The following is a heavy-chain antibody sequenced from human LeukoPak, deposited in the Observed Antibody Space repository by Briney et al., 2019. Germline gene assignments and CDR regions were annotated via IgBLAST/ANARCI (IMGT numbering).Heavy chain of an antibody. D-gene: IGHD3-22*01. V-gene: IGHV3-11*05. CDR3: ARDGRRDGSGYDGGDY. Sequence: GGSLRLSCAASGFTFSDYYMSWIRQAPGKGLEWVSYISSSSSYTNYADSVKGRFTISRDNAKNSLYLQMNSLRAEDTAVYYCARDGRRDGSGYDGGDYWGQGTLVTVSS. J-gene: IGHJ4*02. CDR1: GFTFSDYY. CDR2: ISSSSSYT.